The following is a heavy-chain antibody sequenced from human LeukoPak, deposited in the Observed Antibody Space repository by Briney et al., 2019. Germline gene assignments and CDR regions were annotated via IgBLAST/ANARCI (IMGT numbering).Heavy chain of an antibody. J-gene: IGHJ4*02. V-gene: IGHV3-48*01. D-gene: IGHD2/OR15-2a*01. CDR1: GFTFSSHW. CDR2: ISSSSGTI. CDR3: ARGDYFDDSASPVDY. Sequence: GGSLRLSCAASGFTFSSHWMHWVRQAPGKGLEWVSYISSSSGTILYADSVKGRFTISRDNAKNSLYLQMNSLRAEDTAVYYCARGDYFDDSASPVDYWGQGTLVTVSS.